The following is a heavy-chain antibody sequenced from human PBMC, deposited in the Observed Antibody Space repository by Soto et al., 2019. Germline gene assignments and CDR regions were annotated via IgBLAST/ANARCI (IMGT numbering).Heavy chain of an antibody. J-gene: IGHJ5*02. CDR3: ARQKEPPTVVTPGAGWFDP. CDR2: IYYSGST. V-gene: IGHV4-39*01. D-gene: IGHD4-17*01. CDR1: GGSISSSSYY. Sequence: QLQLQESGPGLVKPSETLSLTCTVSGGSISSSSYYWGWIRQPPGKGLEWIGSIYYSGSTYYNPSLKSRVTISVDTSKNQFSLKLSSVTAADTAVYYCARQKEPPTVVTPGAGWFDPWGQGTLVTVSS.